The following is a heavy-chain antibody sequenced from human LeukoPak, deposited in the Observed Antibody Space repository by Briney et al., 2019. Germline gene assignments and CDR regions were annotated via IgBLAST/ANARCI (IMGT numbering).Heavy chain of an antibody. V-gene: IGHV4-59*01. CDR3: ARHWETEYSSSRGPEGY. D-gene: IGHD6-6*01. J-gene: IGHJ4*02. CDR2: IYYSGRT. Sequence: SETLSLTCTVSGGSINSYYWSWIRQPPGKGLEWIGYIYYSGRTNYNPSLKSRVTISVDTSKNQFSLKLTSVTAADTAVYYCARHWETEYSSSRGPEGYWGQGTLVTVSS. CDR1: GGSINSYY.